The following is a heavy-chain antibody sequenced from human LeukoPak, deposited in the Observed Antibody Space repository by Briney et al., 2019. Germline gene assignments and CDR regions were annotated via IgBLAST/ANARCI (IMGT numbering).Heavy chain of an antibody. V-gene: IGHV1-18*01. CDR1: GYTFTSYG. J-gene: IGHJ4*02. CDR3: ARDHYYDSSGCYYRGRGTTFDY. CDR2: ISAYNGNT. D-gene: IGHD3-22*01. Sequence: ASVKVSCKASGYTFTSYGISWVRQAPGQGLEWMGWISAYNGNTNYAQKLQGRVTMTTDTSTSTAYMELRSLRSDDTAVYYCARDHYYDSSGCYYRGRGTTFDYWGQGTLVTVSS.